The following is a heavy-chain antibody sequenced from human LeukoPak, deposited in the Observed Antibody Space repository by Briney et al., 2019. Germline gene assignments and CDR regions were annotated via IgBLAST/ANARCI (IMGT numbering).Heavy chain of an antibody. D-gene: IGHD3-10*01. CDR2: ISSSGNTI. V-gene: IGHV3-11*04. CDR1: GFAFSDYY. Sequence: VGSLRLSCVASGFAFSDYYMSWIRQAPGEGLESISYISSSGNTIHDADSLKGRFTISRDNARNSLYLQMNSLRVEDTAVYYCARDLGSGAFDIWGQGTMVTVSS. J-gene: IGHJ3*02. CDR3: ARDLGSGAFDI.